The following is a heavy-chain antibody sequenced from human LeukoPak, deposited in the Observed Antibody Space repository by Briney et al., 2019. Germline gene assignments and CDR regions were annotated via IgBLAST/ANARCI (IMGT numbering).Heavy chain of an antibody. CDR2: INPNSGGT. J-gene: IGHJ4*02. CDR1: GYTFTGYY. Sequence: GASVKVSCKASGYTFTGYYMHWVRQAPGQRLEWMERINPNSGGTNYAQKLQGRVTMTRDTSISTAYMELSRLRSDDTAVYYCAREPWGYYGSGSIDYWGQGTLVTVSS. V-gene: IGHV1-2*06. D-gene: IGHD3-10*01. CDR3: AREPWGYYGSGSIDY.